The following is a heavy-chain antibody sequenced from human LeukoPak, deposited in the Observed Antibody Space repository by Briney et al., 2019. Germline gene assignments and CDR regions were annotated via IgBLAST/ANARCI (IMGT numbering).Heavy chain of an antibody. V-gene: IGHV5-51*01. Sequence: GESLKISCKGSGYSFTSYWIGCVRQMPGKGPEWMGIIYPGDSDTRYSPSFQGQVTISADKSISTAYLQWSSLKASDTAMYYCARQIGHDYVWGSYRYQDYWGQGTLVTVSS. CDR2: IYPGDSDT. CDR3: ARQIGHDYVWGSYRYQDY. J-gene: IGHJ4*02. CDR1: GYSFTSYW. D-gene: IGHD3-16*02.